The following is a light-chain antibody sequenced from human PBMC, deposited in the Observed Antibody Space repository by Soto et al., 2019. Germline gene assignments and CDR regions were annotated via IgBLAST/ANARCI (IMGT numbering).Light chain of an antibody. V-gene: IGLV2-14*03. CDR3: SSYTSSTTLV. CDR2: DVT. Sequence: QSALTQPASVSGSPGQSITISCTGTSSDVGGYKYVSWYQQHPGKAPKLLIYDVTDRPSGVSNRFSGSTSGNTASLTISGLQAGDEADYYCSSYTSSTTLVFGTGTKLIVL. J-gene: IGLJ1*01. CDR1: SSDVGGYKY.